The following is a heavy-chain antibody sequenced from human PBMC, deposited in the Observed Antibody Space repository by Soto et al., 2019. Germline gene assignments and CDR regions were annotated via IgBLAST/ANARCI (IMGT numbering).Heavy chain of an antibody. J-gene: IGHJ5*02. D-gene: IGHD4-4*01. CDR3: AREAFRRDYSNYRWFET. Sequence: PGGSLRLSCVASGFIFGDYYMNLIRQSPGKGLEWLSYISSSGSDAKSADSLKGRFSISRDNAKNSLYLQMNRLSAEDTAVYHCAREAFRRDYSNYRWFETWGQGTLVTVSS. CDR1: GFIFGDYY. V-gene: IGHV3-11*05. CDR2: ISSSGSDA.